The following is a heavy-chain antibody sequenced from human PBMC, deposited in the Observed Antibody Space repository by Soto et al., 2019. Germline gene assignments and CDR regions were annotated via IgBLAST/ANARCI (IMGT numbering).Heavy chain of an antibody. J-gene: IGHJ6*02. D-gene: IGHD3-10*01. CDR2: IYPGDSDT. CDR1: GFRFTTYW. V-gene: IGHV5-51*01. CDR3: ATISVVRGPTGSMDV. Sequence: PGESLKISCIGSGFRFTTYWIAWVRQMPGKGLECMGIIYPGDSDTKYSPSFQGQVTISADKSINTAYLQWSSLKASDTAMYYCATISVVRGPTGSMDVWGQGTAVTVSS.